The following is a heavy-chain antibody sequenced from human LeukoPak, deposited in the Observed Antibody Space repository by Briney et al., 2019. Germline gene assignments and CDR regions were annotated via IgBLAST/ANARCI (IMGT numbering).Heavy chain of an antibody. V-gene: IGHV4-39*07. D-gene: IGHD5-24*01. CDR2: ILYSGTT. Sequence: KASETLSLTCTVSGDSITSSNYHWAWIRQPPGKGLEWIGSILYSGTTYYNSSLKSRVTMSVDTSKTQFSLKLSSVTAADTAVYYCARTVEMAIINPGDPDAFDIWGQGTMVTVSS. CDR3: ARTVEMAIINPGDPDAFDI. J-gene: IGHJ3*02. CDR1: GDSITSSNYH.